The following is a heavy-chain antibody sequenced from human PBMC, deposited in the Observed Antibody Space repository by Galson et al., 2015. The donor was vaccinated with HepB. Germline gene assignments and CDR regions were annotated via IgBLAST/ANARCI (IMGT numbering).Heavy chain of an antibody. CDR1: GGSITSYY. CDR2: IYNSGST. J-gene: IGHJ5*02. D-gene: IGHD6-13*01. Sequence: LSLTCTVSGGSITSYYWSWIRQPPGKGLEWIGYIYNSGSTNYNPSLESRVAMSVDTSKNQFSLKLTSVTAADTAVYYCASSSSSWLNWFDPWGQGTLVTVSS. CDR3: ASSSSSWLNWFDP. V-gene: IGHV4-59*01.